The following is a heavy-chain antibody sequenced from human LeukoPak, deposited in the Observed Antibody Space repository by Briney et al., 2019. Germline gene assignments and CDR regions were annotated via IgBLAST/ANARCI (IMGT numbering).Heavy chain of an antibody. V-gene: IGHV3-30*19. CDR1: GFTFSSHG. Sequence: PGRSLRLSCAASGFTFSSHGMHWVRQAPGKGLEWVAVISYDGSNKYYADSVKGRFTISRDNSKNTLYLQMNSLRAEDTAVYYCARDDSIDYWGQGTLVTVSS. D-gene: IGHD2-15*01. J-gene: IGHJ4*02. CDR3: ARDDSIDY. CDR2: ISYDGSNK.